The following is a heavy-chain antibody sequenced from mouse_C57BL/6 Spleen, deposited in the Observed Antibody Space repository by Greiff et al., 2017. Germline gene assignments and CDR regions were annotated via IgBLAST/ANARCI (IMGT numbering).Heavy chain of an antibody. D-gene: IGHD1-1*01. J-gene: IGHJ3*01. CDR1: GFSLTSYG. Sequence: VQLVESVPFLFSPSHTLSITCTVSGFSLTSYGVSWVRQPPGKGLEWLGVIWGDGSTNYHSARISRLSISKDNSKSQVFLKLNSLQTDDTASYYCAKPCCDGLWFAYWGQGTLVTVSA. V-gene: IGHV2-3*01. CDR2: IWGDGST. CDR3: AKPCCDGLWFAY.